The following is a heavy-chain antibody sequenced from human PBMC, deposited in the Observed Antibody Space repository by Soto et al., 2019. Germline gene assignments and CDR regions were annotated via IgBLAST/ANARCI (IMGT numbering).Heavy chain of an antibody. Sequence: SETLSLTCTVSGGSMISYYWSWIRQPPGRGLEWIGFIYYARSTKYNPSLNSRVTIFVDTSKNQFSLRGTSVTAADTAVFYCGRRLYYDSSGFEGGGMDVWGQGTTVTVS. V-gene: IGHV4-59*08. CDR1: GGSMISYY. D-gene: IGHD3-22*01. CDR2: IYYARST. J-gene: IGHJ6*02. CDR3: GRRLYYDSSGFEGGGMDV.